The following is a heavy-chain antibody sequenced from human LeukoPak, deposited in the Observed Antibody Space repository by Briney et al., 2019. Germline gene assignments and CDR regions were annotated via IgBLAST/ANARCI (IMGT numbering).Heavy chain of an antibody. CDR2: IRYDGSNK. CDR3: AKDWGNYYDTNWFDP. J-gene: IGHJ5*02. CDR1: GFSVSSYG. D-gene: IGHD3-22*01. Sequence: GGSLRLSCAASGFSVSSYGMHWVRQAPGKGLEWVAFIRYDGSNKYHADSVKGRFTISRDNSKNTLYLQMNSLRAEDTAVYYCAKDWGNYYDTNWFDPWGQGTLVTVSS. V-gene: IGHV3-30*02.